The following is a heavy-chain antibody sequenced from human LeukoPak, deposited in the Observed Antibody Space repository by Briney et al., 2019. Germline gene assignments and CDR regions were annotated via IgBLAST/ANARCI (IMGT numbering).Heavy chain of an antibody. CDR1: GYTLTELS. CDR2: FDPEDGET. V-gene: IGHV1-24*01. D-gene: IGHD6-13*01. J-gene: IGHJ4*02. Sequence: ASVTVSFKVSGYTLTELSMHWVRQAPGKGLEWMGGFDPEDGETIYAQKFQGRVTMTEDTSTDTAYMELSSLRSEDTAVYYCATDLQQQLAYDYWGQGTLVTVSS. CDR3: ATDLQQQLAYDY.